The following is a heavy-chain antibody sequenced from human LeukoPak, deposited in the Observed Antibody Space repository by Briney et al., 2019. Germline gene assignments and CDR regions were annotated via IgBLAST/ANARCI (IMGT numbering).Heavy chain of an antibody. J-gene: IGHJ1*01. CDR1: GFTFSSYS. Sequence: GGSLRLSCAASGFTFSSYSMNWVRQAPGKGLEWVSSISSSSYIYYADSVKGRFTISTDNAKNSLYLQMNSLRAEDTAVYYCARDRVLGFQHWGQGTLVTVSS. D-gene: IGHD6-6*01. V-gene: IGHV3-21*01. CDR3: ARDRVLGFQH. CDR2: ISSSSYI.